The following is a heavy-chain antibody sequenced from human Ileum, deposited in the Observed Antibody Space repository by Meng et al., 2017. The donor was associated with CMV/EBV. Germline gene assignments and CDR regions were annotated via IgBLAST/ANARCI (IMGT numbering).Heavy chain of an antibody. D-gene: IGHD5-18*01. J-gene: IGHJ4*02. CDR3: AGGVYSYDAS. CDR1: GGSISRSTYY. Sequence: QVQLQESGPGLVKPSENLSLTCTVSGGSISRSTYYWGWIRQPPGKGLEWIGSIYSTGSTYYNPSLKSRLTISIDTSNNQFSLKLTSMTAADTAVYYCAGGVYSYDASWGQGTLVTVSS. V-gene: IGHV4-39*07. CDR2: IYSTGST.